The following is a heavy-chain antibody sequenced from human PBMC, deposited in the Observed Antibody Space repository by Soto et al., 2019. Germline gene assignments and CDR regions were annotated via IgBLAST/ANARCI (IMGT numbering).Heavy chain of an antibody. CDR2: ISNSGGDTK. V-gene: IGHV3-48*03. CDR1: GFIFSPYD. D-gene: IGHD4-17*01. CDR3: ARVKYGDYARAFDI. J-gene: IGHJ3*02. Sequence: EEQLVESGGGLVQPGGSLRLSCAGSGFIFSPYDMNWVRQAPGKGLEWVSYISNSGGDTKYYADSVKGRFTISRDNAKNSLYLQVNSPSAEDTAVYYCARVKYGDYARAFDIWGQGTMVTVSS.